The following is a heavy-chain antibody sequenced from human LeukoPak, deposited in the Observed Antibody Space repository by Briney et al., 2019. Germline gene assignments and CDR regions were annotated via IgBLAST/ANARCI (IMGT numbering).Heavy chain of an antibody. CDR2: ISAYNGNT. Sequence: GASVKVSCEASGYTFTSYGISWVRQAPGQGLEWMGWISAYNGNTNYAQKLQGRVTMTTDTSTSTAYMELRSLRSDDTAVYYCARWGSGYDSRYYFDYWGQGTLVTVSS. J-gene: IGHJ4*02. CDR3: ARWGSGYDSRYYFDY. D-gene: IGHD5-12*01. CDR1: GYTFTSYG. V-gene: IGHV1-18*04.